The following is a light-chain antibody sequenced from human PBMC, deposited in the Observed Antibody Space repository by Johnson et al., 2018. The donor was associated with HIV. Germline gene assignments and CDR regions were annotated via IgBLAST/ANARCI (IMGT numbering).Light chain of an antibody. CDR2: ENN. J-gene: IGLJ1*01. CDR3: GTWDSSLGNYG. CDR1: SSNIGNNY. V-gene: IGLV1-51*02. Sequence: QSVLTQPPSVSAAPGQKVTISCSGSSSNIGNNYVSWYRQLPGTAPQLLIYENNKRPSGIPDRFSGSKSATSATLGITGLQTGVEADYYCGTWDSSLGNYGLGTGTKVTV.